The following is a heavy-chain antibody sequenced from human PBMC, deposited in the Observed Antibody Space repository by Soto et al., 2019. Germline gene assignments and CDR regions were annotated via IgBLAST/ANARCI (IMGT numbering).Heavy chain of an antibody. Sequence: QVQLVESGGGVVQPGRSLRLSCAASGFTFSSYGMHWVRQAPGKGLEWVAVIWYDGSNKYYADSVKGRFTISRDNSKNTLYLQMNSLRAEDTAVDYCASASYRYSSGWDVLGWFDPWGQGTLVTVSS. CDR2: IWYDGSNK. CDR3: ASASYRYSSGWDVLGWFDP. D-gene: IGHD6-19*01. J-gene: IGHJ5*02. V-gene: IGHV3-33*01. CDR1: GFTFSSYG.